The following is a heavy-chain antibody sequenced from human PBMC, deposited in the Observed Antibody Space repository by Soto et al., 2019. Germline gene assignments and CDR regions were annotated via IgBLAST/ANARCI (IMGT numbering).Heavy chain of an antibody. V-gene: IGHV4-38-2*01. Sequence: ETLSLTCAVSGYSISREYYWGWIRQPPGKGLEWIGSISHSGTTYYKPSLKSRVTISLDTSKNQFSLKLTSVTAADTAVYYCARGLEYYDFWSGYSDYWGQGTLVTVSS. CDR1: GYSISREYY. J-gene: IGHJ4*02. CDR3: ARGLEYYDFWSGYSDY. CDR2: ISHSGTT. D-gene: IGHD3-3*01.